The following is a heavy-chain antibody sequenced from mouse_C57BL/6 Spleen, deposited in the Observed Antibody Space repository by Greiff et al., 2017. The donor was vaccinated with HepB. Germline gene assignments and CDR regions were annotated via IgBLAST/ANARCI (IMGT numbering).Heavy chain of an antibody. CDR1: GYTFTSYW. V-gene: IGHV1-50*01. Sequence: QVQLQQPGAELVKPGASVKLSCKASGYTFTSYWMQWVKQRPGQGLEWIGEIDPSDSYTNYNQKFKGKATLTVDTSSSTAYMQLSSLTSEDSAVYYCARKGYDGYCEPFAYWGQGTLVTVSA. CDR2: IDPSDSYT. CDR3: ARKGYDGYCEPFAY. D-gene: IGHD2-3*01. J-gene: IGHJ3*01.